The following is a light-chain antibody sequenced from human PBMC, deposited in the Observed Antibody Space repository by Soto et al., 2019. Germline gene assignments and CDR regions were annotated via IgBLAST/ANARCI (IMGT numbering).Light chain of an antibody. V-gene: IGLV2-14*01. CDR3: SSYTSFGTFV. CDR2: DVS. J-gene: IGLJ1*01. CDR1: STDIGGYNY. Sequence: QSALTQPASVSGSPGQSITISCTGTSTDIGGYNYVSWYQQHPGKAPKLIINDVSDRPSGVSNRFSGSKSGNTASLIISGLQAEDEADYYCSSYTSFGTFVFGTGTKVTVL.